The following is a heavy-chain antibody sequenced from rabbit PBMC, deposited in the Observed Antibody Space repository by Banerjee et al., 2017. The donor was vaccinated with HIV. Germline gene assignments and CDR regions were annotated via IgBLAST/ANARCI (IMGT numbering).Heavy chain of an antibody. CDR1: GFDFSGYYY. V-gene: IGHV1S40*01. J-gene: IGHJ6*01. CDR3: ARDRGSAYAGYGDGMDL. Sequence: QSLEESGGDLVKPEGSLTLTCTASGFDFSGYYYMCWVRQAPGKGLEWIACIYAGSGGITYYASWAKGRFTISKTSSTTVTLQMTSLTAADTATYFCARDRGSAYAGYGDGMDLWGQGTLVTVS. CDR2: IYAGSGGIT. D-gene: IGHD7-1*01.